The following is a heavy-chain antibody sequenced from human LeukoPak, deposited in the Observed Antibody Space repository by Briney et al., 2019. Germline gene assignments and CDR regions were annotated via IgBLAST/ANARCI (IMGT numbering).Heavy chain of an antibody. D-gene: IGHD6-13*01. CDR1: GFTFSSYE. CDR3: ARDGSSWYLDF. CDR2: ISSSGSTI. Sequence: PGGSLRLSCAASGFTFSSYEMNWVRQAPGKGLEWVSYISSSGSTIYYADSVKGRFTISRDNDKNSLYLQMNSLRAEDTAVYYCARDGSSWYLDFWGQGTLVTVSS. J-gene: IGHJ4*02. V-gene: IGHV3-48*03.